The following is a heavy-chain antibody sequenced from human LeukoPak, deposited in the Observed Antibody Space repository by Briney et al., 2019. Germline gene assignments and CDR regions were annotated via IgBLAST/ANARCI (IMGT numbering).Heavy chain of an antibody. Sequence: PSETLSLTCTVSGGSVSSSIYYWGWIRQPPGKGLEWIGSIYYGGNTFYNPSLKSRVTISVDTSKNQFSLKLSSVTAADTAVYYCSTSLVATKRFDYWGQGTLVTVSS. CDR1: GGSVSSSIYY. CDR2: IYYGGNT. CDR3: STSLVATKRFDY. D-gene: IGHD5-12*01. J-gene: IGHJ4*02. V-gene: IGHV4-39*07.